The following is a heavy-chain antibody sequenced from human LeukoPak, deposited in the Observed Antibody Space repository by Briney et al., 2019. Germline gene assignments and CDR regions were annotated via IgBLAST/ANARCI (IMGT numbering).Heavy chain of an antibody. CDR3: ARKPAGYFDY. J-gene: IGHJ4*02. CDR2: IIPIFGTA. D-gene: IGHD3-9*01. V-gene: IGHV1-69*13. Sequence: ASVKVSCKASGGTFSSYAISWVRQAPGQGLEWMGGIIPIFGTANYAQRFQGRVTITADESTSTAYMELSSLRSEDTAVYYCARKPAGYFDYWGQGTLVTVSS. CDR1: GGTFSSYA.